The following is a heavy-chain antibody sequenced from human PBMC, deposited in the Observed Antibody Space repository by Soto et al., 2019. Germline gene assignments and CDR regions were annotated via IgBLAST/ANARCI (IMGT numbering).Heavy chain of an antibody. V-gene: IGHV3-48*01. CDR2: IGIGSSTK. CDR3: AIDQFFYHAFSGIPVTVPDA. D-gene: IGHD6-19*01. Sequence: TPGKGLAWVSYIGIGSSTKYYADSVKGRFTISRDNAKNSLYLQMNSRRAEDTAVYYCAIDQFFYHAFSGIPVTVPDAWGLGTMATV. J-gene: IGHJ3*01.